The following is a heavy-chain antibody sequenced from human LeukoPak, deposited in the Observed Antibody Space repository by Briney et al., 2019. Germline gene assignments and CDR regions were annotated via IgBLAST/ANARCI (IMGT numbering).Heavy chain of an antibody. CDR1: GFTISSYA. CDR3: AGDRVGDGNAYYFV. D-gene: IGHD3-10*02. CDR2: TSGTGDSA. V-gene: IGHV3-23*01. J-gene: IGHJ4*02. Sequence: GGSLRLSCAASGFTISSYAMSWVRQAPGKGLEWVSGTSGTGDSANYADSVKGRFTISRDTSKNTMYLQMNSLRAEDTAVYYCAGDRVGDGNAYYFVGGQGTLVTVSS.